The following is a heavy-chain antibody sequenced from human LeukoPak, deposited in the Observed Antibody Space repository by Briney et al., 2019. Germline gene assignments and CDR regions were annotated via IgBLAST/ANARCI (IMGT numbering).Heavy chain of an antibody. V-gene: IGHV4-34*01. CDR1: GFTFSDYY. CDR2: INHSGST. CDR3: ARRKDMVRGVTHYYYYYMDV. J-gene: IGHJ6*03. D-gene: IGHD3-10*01. Sequence: PGGSLRLSCAASGFTFSDYYMSWIRQPPGKGLEWIGEINHSGSTNYNPSLKSRATISVDTSKNQFSLKLSSVTAADTAVYYCARRKDMVRGVTHYYYYYMDVWGKGTTVTISS.